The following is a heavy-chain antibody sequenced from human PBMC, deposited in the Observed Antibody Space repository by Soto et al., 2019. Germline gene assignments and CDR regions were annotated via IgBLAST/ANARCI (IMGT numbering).Heavy chain of an antibody. CDR1: GFTFSGYA. CDR2: ISNSGGST. Sequence: EVHLLQSGGDLVQPGGSLRLSCAASGFTFSGYAMSWVHQAPGKGLEWVSGISNSGGSTFYSDSVKGRFTISRDNSENTLYLQMNSLKDEDTAVYFCARDQAGGWISHGYDHWGQGSRVDVSA. D-gene: IGHD5-12*01. J-gene: IGHJ4*02. CDR3: ARDQAGGWISHGYDH. V-gene: IGHV3-23*01.